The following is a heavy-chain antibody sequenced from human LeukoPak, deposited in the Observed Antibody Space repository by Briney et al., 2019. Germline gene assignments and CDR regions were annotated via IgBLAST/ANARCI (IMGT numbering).Heavy chain of an antibody. J-gene: IGHJ3*02. CDR2: IYYSGST. D-gene: IGHD6-13*01. Sequence: SETLSLTCTVSGGSISSYYWSWIRQPPGKGLEWIGYIYYSGSTNYNPSLKSRVTISVDTSKNQFSLKLSSVTAADTAVYCCARMGSSWDDAFDIWGQGTMVTVSS. CDR3: ARMGSSWDDAFDI. CDR1: GGSISSYY. V-gene: IGHV4-59*01.